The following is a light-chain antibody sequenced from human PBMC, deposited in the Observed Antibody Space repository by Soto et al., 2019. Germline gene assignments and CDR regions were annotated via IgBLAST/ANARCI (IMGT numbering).Light chain of an antibody. V-gene: IGKV3-20*01. CDR1: QSVSSSY. CDR3: QQYGSSPRT. CDR2: GAS. Sequence: EIVLTQSPGTLSLSPWERATLSCSASQSVSSSYLAWYQQKPGQAPRLLIYGASSRATGIPDRFSGSGSGTDFTLTISRLEPEDFAVYYCQQYGSSPRTCGQGTKGDIK. J-gene: IGKJ1*01.